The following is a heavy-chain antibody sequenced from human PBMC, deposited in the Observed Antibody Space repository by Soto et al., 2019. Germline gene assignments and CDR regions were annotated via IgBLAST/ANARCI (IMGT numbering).Heavy chain of an antibody. V-gene: IGHV1-69*12. CDR3: ARTGQQLGNWFDP. CDR2: IIPIFGTA. CDR1: GGTFSSYA. D-gene: IGHD6-13*01. J-gene: IGHJ5*02. Sequence: QVQLVQSGAEVKKPGSSVKVSCKASGGTFSSYAISWVRQAPGQGLEGMGGIIPIFGTANYEQKFEGRVTITANESTSTAYMELSSLRAEDTAVYYCARTGQQLGNWFDPWGQGTLVTVSS.